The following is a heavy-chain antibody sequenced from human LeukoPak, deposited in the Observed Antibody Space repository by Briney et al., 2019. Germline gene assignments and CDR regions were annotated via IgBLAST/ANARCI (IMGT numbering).Heavy chain of an antibody. V-gene: IGHV3-66*04. CDR1: GFTVSSNY. J-gene: IGHJ4*02. CDR3: AKRDEDYSNLVGYFDY. Sequence: GGSLRLSCAASGFTVSSNYMSWVRQAPGKGLEWVSVIYSGGSTYYADSVKGRFTISRDNSKNTLYLQMNSLRAEDTAVYYCAKRDEDYSNLVGYFDYWGQGTLVTVSS. D-gene: IGHD4-11*01. CDR2: IYSGGST.